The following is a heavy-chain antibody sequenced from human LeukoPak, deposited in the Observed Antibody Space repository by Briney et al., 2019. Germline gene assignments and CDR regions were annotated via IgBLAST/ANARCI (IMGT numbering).Heavy chain of an antibody. CDR1: GGSISSYY. J-gene: IGHJ4*02. V-gene: IGHV4-4*07. CDR3: ARDISSSWYGLVDY. Sequence: PSETLSLTGTVSGGSISSYYWSWIRQPAGKGLEWIGRIYTSGSTNYNPSLKSRVTMSVDTSKNQFSLKLSSVTAADTAVYYCARDISSSWYGLVDYWGQGTLVTVSS. CDR2: IYTSGST. D-gene: IGHD6-13*01.